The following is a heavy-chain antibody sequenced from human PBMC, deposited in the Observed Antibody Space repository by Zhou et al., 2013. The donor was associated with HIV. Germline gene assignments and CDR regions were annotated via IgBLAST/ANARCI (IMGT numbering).Heavy chain of an antibody. CDR2: IIPILGIA. J-gene: IGHJ6*03. V-gene: IGHV1-69*04. D-gene: IGHD4-17*01. CDR1: GGTFSSYA. Sequence: QVQLVQSAAEVKKPGSSVRVSCRVSGGTFSSYAISWVRQAPGQGLEWMGRIIPILGIANYAQKFQGRVTITADKSTSTAYMELSSLRSEDTAVYYCARDNPHYGWYYYYMDVWGKGTTVTVSS. CDR3: ARDNPHYGWYYYYMDV.